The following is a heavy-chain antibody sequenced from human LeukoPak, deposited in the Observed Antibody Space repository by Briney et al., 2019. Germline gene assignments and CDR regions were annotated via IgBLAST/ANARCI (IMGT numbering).Heavy chain of an antibody. V-gene: IGHV1-69*13. CDR1: GGTFSSYA. CDR2: IIPIFGTA. Sequence: SVKVSCKASGGTFSSYAISWVRQAPGQGLEWMGGIIPIFGTANYAQKFQGRVTITADESTSTAYMELSSLRSEDTAVYYCAREAPRFLETLYYYGMDVWGQGTTVTVS. J-gene: IGHJ6*02. CDR3: AREAPRFLETLYYYGMDV. D-gene: IGHD3-3*01.